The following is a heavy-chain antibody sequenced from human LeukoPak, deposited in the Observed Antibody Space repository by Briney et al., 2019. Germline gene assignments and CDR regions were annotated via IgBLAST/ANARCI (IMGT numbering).Heavy chain of an antibody. J-gene: IGHJ5*02. CDR2: ISAYNGNT. Sequence: ASVKVSCKASGYTFTSYGISWVRQAPGQGLEWMGWISAYNGNTNYAQKLQGRVTMTTDTSTSTAYMELRSLRSDDTAVYYCARGVVVPAAMGPHFWFDPWGQGTLVTVPS. D-gene: IGHD2-2*01. V-gene: IGHV1-18*01. CDR3: ARGVVVPAAMGPHFWFDP. CDR1: GYTFTSYG.